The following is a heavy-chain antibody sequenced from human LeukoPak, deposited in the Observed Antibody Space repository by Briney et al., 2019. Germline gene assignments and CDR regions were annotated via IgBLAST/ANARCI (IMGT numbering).Heavy chain of an antibody. CDR3: ARPALYCSSTVCPPYMDV. V-gene: IGHV5-51*01. J-gene: IGHJ6*03. D-gene: IGHD2-2*01. CDR1: GYSFTSYW. Sequence: GESLKISCKGSGYSFTSYWIGWVRQMPGKGLEWMGIIYPGDSDTRYSPSFQGQVTISADKSISTAYLQWGSLKASDTATYYCARPALYCSSTVCPPYMDVWGKGATVTVSS. CDR2: IYPGDSDT.